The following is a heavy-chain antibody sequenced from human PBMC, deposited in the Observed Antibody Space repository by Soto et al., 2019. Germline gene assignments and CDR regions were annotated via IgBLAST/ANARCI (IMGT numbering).Heavy chain of an antibody. Sequence: QVQLVQSGAEVKKPGSSVKVSCKASGGTFSSYAISWVRQAPGQGLEWMGGINPNSGGTNYAQKFQGRVTMTRDTSISTAYMELSRLRSDDTAVYYCARKMLKLLDYGMDVWGQGTTVTVSS. V-gene: IGHV1-2*02. D-gene: IGHD2-15*01. CDR3: ARKMLKLLDYGMDV. CDR2: INPNSGGT. J-gene: IGHJ6*02. CDR1: GGTFSSYA.